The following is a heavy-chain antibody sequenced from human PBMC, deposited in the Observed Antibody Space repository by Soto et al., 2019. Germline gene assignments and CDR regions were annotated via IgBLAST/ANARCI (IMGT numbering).Heavy chain of an antibody. D-gene: IGHD2-2*01. CDR1: GFTFSTYA. CDR2: ISGSGST. V-gene: IGHV3-23*01. CDR3: AKDKGGRYCSRTSCLYSFDY. J-gene: IGHJ4*02. Sequence: GGSLRLSCTASGFTFSTYAMSWVRQAPGKGLEWVSTISGSGSTYYADSVKGRFTISRDNFKSTLYLEMNSLRAEDTAVYYCAKDKGGRYCSRTSCLYSFDYWGQGTLVTVSS.